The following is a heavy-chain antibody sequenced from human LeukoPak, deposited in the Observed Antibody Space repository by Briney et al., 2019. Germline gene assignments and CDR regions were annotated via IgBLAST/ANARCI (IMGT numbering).Heavy chain of an antibody. CDR1: GFTFSSYS. J-gene: IGHJ3*02. D-gene: IGHD2-8*01. Sequence: GGSLRLSCAASGFTFSSYSMNWVRQAPGKGLEWVSSISSSSSYIYYADSVKGRFTISRDNSKNTLYLQMNSLRAEDTAAYYCARPNSDPTIGDAFDIWGQGTMVTVSS. V-gene: IGHV3-21*01. CDR2: ISSSSSYI. CDR3: ARPNSDPTIGDAFDI.